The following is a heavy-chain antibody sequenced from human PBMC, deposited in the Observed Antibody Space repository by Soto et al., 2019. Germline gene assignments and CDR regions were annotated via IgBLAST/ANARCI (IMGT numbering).Heavy chain of an antibody. D-gene: IGHD3-22*01. CDR3: ARVTFDYYDSSGYYYVHAFDI. J-gene: IGHJ3*02. CDR1: GYTFTSYA. Sequence: ASVKVSCKASGYTFTSYAMNWVRQAPGQRLEWMGWINAGNGNTKYSQKFQGRVTITRDTSASTAYMELSSLRSEDTAVYYCARVTFDYYDSSGYYYVHAFDIWGQGTMVTVSS. CDR2: INAGNGNT. V-gene: IGHV1-3*01.